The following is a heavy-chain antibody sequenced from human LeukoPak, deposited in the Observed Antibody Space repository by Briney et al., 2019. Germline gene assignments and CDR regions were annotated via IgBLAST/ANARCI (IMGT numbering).Heavy chain of an antibody. Sequence: PGGSLRLSCAASGFTFSSYAMHWVRQAPGKGLEYVSVISSTGGSTYYANSVKGRFTIPRDNSKNTLYLQMGSLSSEDMAVYYCAREYCRGGSCHKLFDYWGQGTLVTVSS. D-gene: IGHD2-15*01. V-gene: IGHV3-64*01. J-gene: IGHJ4*02. CDR1: GFTFSSYA. CDR3: AREYCRGGSCHKLFDY. CDR2: ISSTGGST.